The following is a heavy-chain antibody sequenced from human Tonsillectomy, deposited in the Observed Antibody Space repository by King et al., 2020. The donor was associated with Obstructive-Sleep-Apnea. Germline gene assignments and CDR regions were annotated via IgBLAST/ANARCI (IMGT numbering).Heavy chain of an antibody. CDR1: GFTFGDYA. CDR2: IRRKVYGGTT. Sequence: VQLVESGGGLVQPGRSLRLSCTASGFTFGDYAMSWFRQAPGKGLEWVGFIRRKVYGGTTEYAESVKGRFIISRDDSKSIAYLQMTSLKTEDTAVYYCTRDLGYYDTSGYLGFYWGQGTLVTVSS. V-gene: IGHV3-49*03. CDR3: TRDLGYYDTSGYLGFY. J-gene: IGHJ4*02. D-gene: IGHD3-22*01.